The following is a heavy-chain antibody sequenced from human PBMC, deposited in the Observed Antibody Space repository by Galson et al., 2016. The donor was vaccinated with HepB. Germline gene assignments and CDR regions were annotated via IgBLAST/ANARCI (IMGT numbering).Heavy chain of an antibody. V-gene: IGHV5-51*01. Sequence: SGAEVTKPGESLKISCKGSGSSFNNYRIAWVRQMPGKGLEWMGIIYPDDSDTLYSPSFHGQVTISADKSISTAYRRWSSLKASDTAMYYCARHGPNYDSSGGDYWGQGTLVTVSS. D-gene: IGHD3-22*01. CDR1: GSSFNNYR. CDR3: ARHGPNYDSSGGDY. CDR2: IYPDDSDT. J-gene: IGHJ4*02.